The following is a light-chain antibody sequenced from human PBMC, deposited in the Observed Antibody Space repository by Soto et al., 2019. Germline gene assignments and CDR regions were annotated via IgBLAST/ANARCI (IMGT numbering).Light chain of an antibody. Sequence: QSALTQPASVSGSPGQSITISCTGTSSDVGGYNYVSWYQHHPGKAPKLMIFDVSNRPSGVSDRFSGSKSGNTASLSISGLQADDEADYFCSSYASNRDVLFGGGTKLTVL. CDR2: DVS. CDR1: SSDVGGYNY. J-gene: IGLJ2*01. V-gene: IGLV2-14*03. CDR3: SSYASNRDVL.